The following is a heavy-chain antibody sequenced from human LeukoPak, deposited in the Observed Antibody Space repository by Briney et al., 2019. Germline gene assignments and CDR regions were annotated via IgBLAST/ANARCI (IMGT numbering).Heavy chain of an antibody. CDR1: GFTFDDYA. J-gene: IGHJ4*02. CDR3: AKSSGIVLAAAVYYFDY. CDR2: ISWNSGSI. D-gene: IGHD6-13*01. Sequence: QTGGSLRFSCAASGFTFDDYAMHWVRQAPGKGLEWVSGISWNSGSIGYADSVKGRFTISRDNAKNSLYLQMNSLRAEDTALYYCAKSSGIVLAAAVYYFDYWGQGTLVTVSS. V-gene: IGHV3-9*01.